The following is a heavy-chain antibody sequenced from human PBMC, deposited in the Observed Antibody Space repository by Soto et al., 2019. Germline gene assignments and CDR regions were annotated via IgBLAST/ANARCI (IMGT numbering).Heavy chain of an antibody. J-gene: IGHJ6*02. D-gene: IGHD2-15*01. CDR1: GGTFSSYA. CDR3: ARALYCSGGSCCGMDV. Sequence: QVQLVQSGAEVKKPGSSVKVSCKASGGTFSSYAISWVRQAPGQGLEWMGGIIPIFGTANYAQKFQGRVTITADESTSTAYMERSSLRSEDAAVYYCARALYCSGGSCCGMDVWGQGTTVTVSS. V-gene: IGHV1-69*12. CDR2: IIPIFGTA.